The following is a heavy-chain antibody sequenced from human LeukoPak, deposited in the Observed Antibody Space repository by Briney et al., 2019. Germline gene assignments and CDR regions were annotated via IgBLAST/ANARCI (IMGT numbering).Heavy chain of an antibody. J-gene: IGHJ4*02. D-gene: IGHD7-27*01. V-gene: IGHV1-2*02. Sequence: ASVKVSCKASGYTFTGYYMHWVRQAPGQGLEWMGWINPNSGGTNYAQKFQGRVTMTRDTSISTAYMELSRLRSDDTAVYYCATDNWGSRFFDYWGQGTLVTVSS. CDR2: INPNSGGT. CDR1: GYTFTGYY. CDR3: ATDNWGSRFFDY.